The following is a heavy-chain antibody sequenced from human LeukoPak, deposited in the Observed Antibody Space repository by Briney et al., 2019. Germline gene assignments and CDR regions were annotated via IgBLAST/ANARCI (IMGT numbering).Heavy chain of an antibody. CDR2: INHSGST. CDR3: ARGRGGSLHYYGSGSPRPFDY. J-gene: IGHJ4*02. D-gene: IGHD3-10*01. V-gene: IGHV4-34*01. CDR1: GGSFSGYY. Sequence: PETLSLTCAVYGGSFSGYYWSWIRQPPGKGLEWIGEINHSGSTNYNPSLKSRVTISVDTSKNQFSLKLSSVTAADTAVYYCARGRGGSLHYYGSGSPRPFDYWGQGTLVTVSS.